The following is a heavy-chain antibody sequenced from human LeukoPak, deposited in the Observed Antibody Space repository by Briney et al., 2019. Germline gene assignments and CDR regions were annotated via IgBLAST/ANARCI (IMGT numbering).Heavy chain of an antibody. Sequence: PGGSLRLSCAASGFTFSSYAMSWVRQAPGKGLEWVSAISGSGGSTYYADSVKGRFTISRDNSKNTLYMQMNSLRAEDRVVYYCAKEFGYRCNCFDPWRKGTLVTVSS. V-gene: IGHV3-23*01. CDR2: ISGSGGST. J-gene: IGHJ5*02. D-gene: IGHD3-16*02. CDR1: GFTFSSYA. CDR3: AKEFGYRCNCFDP.